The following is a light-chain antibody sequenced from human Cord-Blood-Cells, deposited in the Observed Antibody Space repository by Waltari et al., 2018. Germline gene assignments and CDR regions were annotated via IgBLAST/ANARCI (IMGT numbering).Light chain of an antibody. J-gene: IGLJ3*02. V-gene: IGLV3-19*01. CDR1: SLRSSY. CDR2: GKN. Sequence: SSELTQDPAVSVALGQTVRITCHGDSLRSSYASWYQQKPGQAPVLVIYGKNNRPSGIPDRFSGSSSGNTASLTITGAQAEDEADYYCNSRDSSGNHLGVFGGGTKLTVL. CDR3: NSRDSSGNHLGV.